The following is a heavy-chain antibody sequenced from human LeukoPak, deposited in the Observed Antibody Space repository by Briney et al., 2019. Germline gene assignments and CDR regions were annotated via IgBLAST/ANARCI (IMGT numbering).Heavy chain of an antibody. CDR1: GGSLSSSSYC. V-gene: IGHV4-39*07. J-gene: IGHJ4*02. CDR3: ARDPYRLYFVY. D-gene: IGHD3-16*01. CDR2: NYYTGST. Sequence: SETLSLTCTVSGGSLSSSSYCWGWIRQPPGNGLEWLGNNYYTGSTYYNPSLKSRVPISVDTSKNQFSLKLSSVTAADTAVYYCARDPYRLYFVYWGQGTLVTVSP.